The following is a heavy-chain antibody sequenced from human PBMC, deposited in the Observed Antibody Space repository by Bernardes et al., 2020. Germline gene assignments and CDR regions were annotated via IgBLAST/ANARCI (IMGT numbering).Heavy chain of an antibody. J-gene: IGHJ4*02. CDR1: GFTLSSYA. Sequence: GSLSPSRAASGFTLSSYAMNWVRQAPGKGLEWVSYITTGSSSTYYADSVKGRFTISRDNAKNSLYLQMNNLRAEDTAVYYCAKGRGHTDFDYWGQGTLATVSS. V-gene: IGHV3-48*01. CDR3: AKGRGHTDFDY. CDR2: ITTGSSST.